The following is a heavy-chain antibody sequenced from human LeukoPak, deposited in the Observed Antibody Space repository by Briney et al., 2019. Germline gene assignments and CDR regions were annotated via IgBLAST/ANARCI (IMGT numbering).Heavy chain of an antibody. CDR1: GYTFTSYD. CDR2: MNPNSGNT. Sequence: ASVKVSCKASGYTFTSYDINRVRQATGQGLEWMGWMNPNSGNTGYAQKFQGRVTMTRNTSISTAYMELSSLRSEDTAVYYCARGVVPAPIRDGVGPWGQGTLVTVSS. CDR3: ARGVVPAPIRDGVGP. D-gene: IGHD2-2*01. V-gene: IGHV1-8*01. J-gene: IGHJ5*02.